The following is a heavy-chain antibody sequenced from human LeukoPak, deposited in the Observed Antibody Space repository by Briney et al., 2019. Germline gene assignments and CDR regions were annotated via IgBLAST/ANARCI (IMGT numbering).Heavy chain of an antibody. CDR3: ARVDILTGYFDY. J-gene: IGHJ4*02. CDR2: ISYDGSNK. CDR1: GFTFSSYA. D-gene: IGHD3-9*01. Sequence: GGSLRLSCAASGFTFSSYAMHWVRQAPGKGLEWVAVISYDGSNKYYADSVTGRFTISRDNSKNTLYLQMNSLRAEDPAVYYCARVDILTGYFDYWGQGTLVTVSS. V-gene: IGHV3-30-3*01.